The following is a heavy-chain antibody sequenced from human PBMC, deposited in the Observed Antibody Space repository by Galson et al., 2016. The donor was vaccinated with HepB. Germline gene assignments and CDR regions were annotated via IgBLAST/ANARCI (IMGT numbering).Heavy chain of an antibody. J-gene: IGHJ4*02. D-gene: IGHD3-16*01. CDR2: ISPYNGNT. V-gene: IGHV1-18*01. CDR1: GYPFVTYG. CDR3: ARSSFRLGELYPEY. Sequence: SVKVSCKASGYPFVTYGLSWVRQAPGQGLEWMGWISPYNGNTNYAQKLQGRVNMTTDTSTSTAYMELRSLRSDDTAFYFCARSSFRLGELYPEYWGQGTRVTVSS.